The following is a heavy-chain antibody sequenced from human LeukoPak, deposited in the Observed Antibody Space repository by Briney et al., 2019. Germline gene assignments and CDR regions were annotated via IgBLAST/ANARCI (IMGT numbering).Heavy chain of an antibody. CDR3: AKQVNVGDP. V-gene: IGHV3-33*06. CDR2: IWYDGSNK. D-gene: IGHD1-1*01. CDR1: GFTFSSYA. Sequence: PGGSLRLSCAASGFTFSSYAMHWVRQAPGKGLEWVAVIWYDGSNKYYPDSVKGRFTISRDNSKNTLYLQMNSLRAEDTAVYYCAKQVNVGDPWGQGTLVTVSS. J-gene: IGHJ5*02.